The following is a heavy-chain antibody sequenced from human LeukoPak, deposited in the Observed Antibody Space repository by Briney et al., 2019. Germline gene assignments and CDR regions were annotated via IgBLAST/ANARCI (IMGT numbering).Heavy chain of an antibody. D-gene: IGHD2-21*01. V-gene: IGHV1-18*01. CDR2: ISAYNGNT. Sequence: ASVKVSCKASGYTFTNYGVSWVRQAPGQGLEWMGWISAYNGNTNYAQKFQGRVTITADESTSTAYMELSSLRSEDTAVYYCAREGPRVRDWGQGTLVTVSS. CDR3: AREGPRVRD. CDR1: GYTFTNYG. J-gene: IGHJ4*02.